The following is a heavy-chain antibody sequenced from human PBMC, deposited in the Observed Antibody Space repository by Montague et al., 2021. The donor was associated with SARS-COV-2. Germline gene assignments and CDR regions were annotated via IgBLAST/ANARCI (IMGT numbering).Heavy chain of an antibody. CDR2: TYYRSKWYN. CDR3: ARSVGASSSSWPLPPHFDY. CDR1: GDSVSSNSAA. J-gene: IGHJ4*02. V-gene: IGHV6-1*01. Sequence: CAISGDSVSSNSAAWNWIRQSPSSGLERLGRTYYRSKWYNDYALSVKSRITINPDTSKNQFSLQLNSVTPEDTAVYYCARSVGASSSSWPLPPHFDYWGQGTLVTVSS. D-gene: IGHD6-13*01.